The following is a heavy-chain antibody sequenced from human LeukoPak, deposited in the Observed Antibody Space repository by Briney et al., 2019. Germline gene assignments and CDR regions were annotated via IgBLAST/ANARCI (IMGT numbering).Heavy chain of an antibody. D-gene: IGHD3-22*01. Sequence: ASVKVSCKASGYTFTSYGISWVRQAPGQGLEWMGWISAYNGNTNYAQKLQGRVTMTTDTSTSTAYMELRSLRSDDTAVYYCAREKVTMIVVAYFDNWGQGTLVTVSS. J-gene: IGHJ4*02. V-gene: IGHV1-18*01. CDR2: ISAYNGNT. CDR1: GYTFTSYG. CDR3: AREKVTMIVVAYFDN.